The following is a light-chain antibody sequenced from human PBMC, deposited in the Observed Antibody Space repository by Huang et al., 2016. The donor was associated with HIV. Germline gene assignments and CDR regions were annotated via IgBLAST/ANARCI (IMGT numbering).Light chain of an antibody. Sequence: DIQMTQSPSTLSASVGDRVTITCRDIHNCTTWCAWYQKKPGKVPKLLIYDTSNLERGVPSTFSGSGSGTEFTLSISSLQPDNLATYYCQQYNNSPWTFGQGTKVEIK. J-gene: IGKJ1*01. CDR1: HNCTTW. CDR2: DTS. V-gene: IGKV1-5*01. CDR3: QQYNNSPWT.